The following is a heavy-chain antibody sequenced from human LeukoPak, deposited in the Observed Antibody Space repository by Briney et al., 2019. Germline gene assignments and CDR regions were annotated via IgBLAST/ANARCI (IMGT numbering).Heavy chain of an antibody. V-gene: IGHV1-69*13. D-gene: IGHD3-10*01. CDR1: GGTFSSYA. J-gene: IGHJ4*02. Sequence: SVKVSCKASGGTFSSYAISWVRQAPGQGLEWMGGIIPIFGTANYAQKFQGRVTITADESTSTAYMELSSLRPEDSAVYFCAKSLSSRGLIIPKTSRSFDYWGQGILVTVSS. CDR2: IIPIFGTA. CDR3: AKSLSSRGLIIPKTSRSFDY.